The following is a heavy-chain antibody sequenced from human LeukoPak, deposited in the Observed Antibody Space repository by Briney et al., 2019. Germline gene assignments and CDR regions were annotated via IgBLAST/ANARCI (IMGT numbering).Heavy chain of an antibody. CDR3: AKGQWLNAFDI. J-gene: IGHJ3*02. D-gene: IGHD6-19*01. Sequence: PGGSLRLSCAASGFTFSSYSMNWVRQAPGKGLEWVSYISSSSSTIYYADPVMGRFTIPRDNSKNTLYLQMNSLRAEDTAVYYCAKGQWLNAFDIWGQGTMVTVSS. CDR2: ISSSSSTI. CDR1: GFTFSSYS. V-gene: IGHV3-48*01.